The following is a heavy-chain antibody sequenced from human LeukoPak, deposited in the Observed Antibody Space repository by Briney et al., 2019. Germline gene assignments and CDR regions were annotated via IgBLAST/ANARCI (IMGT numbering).Heavy chain of an antibody. D-gene: IGHD2-15*01. CDR3: ARAKCSGGSRYTDY. Sequence: GGSLRLSCAASGFTFSSYSMNWVRQAPGKGLEWVSSISSSSSYIYYADAVKGRFTISRDNSKNSLYLQMNSLRAEDTAGYYCARAKCSGGSRYTDYWGQGTLVTVSS. CDR1: GFTFSSYS. J-gene: IGHJ4*02. V-gene: IGHV3-21*01. CDR2: ISSSSSYI.